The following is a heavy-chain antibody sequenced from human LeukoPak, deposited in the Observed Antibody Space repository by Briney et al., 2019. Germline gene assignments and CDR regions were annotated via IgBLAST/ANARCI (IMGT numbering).Heavy chain of an antibody. V-gene: IGHV3-43*02. J-gene: IGHJ4*02. CDR2: ISGDGGST. D-gene: IGHD6-13*01. Sequence: GGSLRLSCAASGFTFDDYAMHWVRQAPGKGLEWVSLISGDGGSTYYADSVKGRFTISRDNSKNSLYLQMNSLRTEDTASYYCAKDMNSSWYDYWGQGTLVTVSS. CDR3: AKDMNSSWYDY. CDR1: GFTFDDYA.